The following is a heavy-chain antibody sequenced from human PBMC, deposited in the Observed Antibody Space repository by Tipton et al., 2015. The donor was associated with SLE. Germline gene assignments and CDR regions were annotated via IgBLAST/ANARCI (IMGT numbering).Heavy chain of an antibody. D-gene: IGHD2-21*01. CDR3: ARGLMTWRGAIVGVDV. CDR1: GGSISSNY. J-gene: IGHJ6*02. V-gene: IGHV4-59*08. CDR2: ISNGGGT. Sequence: TLSLTCSVSGGSISSNYWIWIRQPPGKGLEWIGYISNGGGTNYNPSLKSRVTIPVDMAKNQFSLQLTSVTAADTAVYYCARGLMTWRGAIVGVDVWGQGTTVNVSS.